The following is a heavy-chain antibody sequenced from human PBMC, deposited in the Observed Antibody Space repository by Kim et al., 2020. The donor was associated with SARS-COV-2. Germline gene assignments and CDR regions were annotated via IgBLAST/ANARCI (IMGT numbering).Heavy chain of an antibody. V-gene: IGHV1-3*01. CDR3: ARDHPRSGHSYGMDV. J-gene: IGHJ6*02. Sequence: SQYVQGRVTITRATSAGTAYMELSSLNSEDTAVYYCARDHPRSGHSYGMDVWGQGTTVTVSS. D-gene: IGHD6-25*01.